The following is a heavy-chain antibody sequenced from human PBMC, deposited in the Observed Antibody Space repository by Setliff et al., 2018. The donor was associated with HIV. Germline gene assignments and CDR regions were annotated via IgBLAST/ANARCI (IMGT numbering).Heavy chain of an antibody. CDR3: VRENGWLFGWFDP. CDR1: GDSIASGGYS. V-gene: IGHV4-30-4*07. CDR2: IYYSGGT. J-gene: IGHJ5*02. Sequence: TLSLTCTVSGDSIASGGYSWTWIRQPPGKALEWIGYIYYSGGTSYSGTTYYNPSVASRITIPGDTSKNQFSLKLTSVTAADTAIYYCVRENGWLFGWFDPWGQGTPVTVS. D-gene: IGHD3-22*01.